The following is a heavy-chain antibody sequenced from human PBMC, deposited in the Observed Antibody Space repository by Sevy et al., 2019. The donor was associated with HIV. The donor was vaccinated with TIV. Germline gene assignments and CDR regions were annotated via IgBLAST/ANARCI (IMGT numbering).Heavy chain of an antibody. CDR2: FSFGCGRI. V-gene: IGHV3-23*01. J-gene: IGHJ4*02. CDR1: GFDFSIYS. Sequence: GGSLRLSCAASGFDFSIYSMSWVRQAPGKGLEWVSTFSFGCGRINYADSVKGRFTISRDDSKNTLFLQMNSLRAEDTATYFCAREGCTQPHDYWGQGTLVTVSS. D-gene: IGHD2-8*01. CDR3: AREGCTQPHDY.